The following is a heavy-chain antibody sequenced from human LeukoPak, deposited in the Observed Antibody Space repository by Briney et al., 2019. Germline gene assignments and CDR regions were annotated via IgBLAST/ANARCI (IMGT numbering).Heavy chain of an antibody. CDR1: GGSISSTNW. CDR3: ARVAYSSGWYCDY. D-gene: IGHD6-19*01. J-gene: IGHJ4*02. V-gene: IGHV4-4*02. Sequence: SGTLSLTCAVSGGSISSTNWWSWVRQPPGKGLEWIGEISHSGSTNYNPSLKSRGTISVDKSKNQFSLKLSSVTAADTAVYYGARVAYSSGWYCDYWGQGTLVTVSS. CDR2: ISHSGST.